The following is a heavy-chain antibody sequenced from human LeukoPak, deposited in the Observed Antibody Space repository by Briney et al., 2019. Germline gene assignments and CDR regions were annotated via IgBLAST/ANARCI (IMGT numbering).Heavy chain of an antibody. D-gene: IGHD4-17*01. CDR2: IXXSSSYI. J-gene: IGHJ2*01. Sequence: GGSLRLSCAASGFTFSSYSMXXXXXXXXXXXXXXXSIXXSSSYIYYADSVXGXFXXXRXXXXXXXYLQMNSLRAEDTAVYYCAVLTVTFPGWYFDLWGRGTRVTVSS. CDR1: GFTFSSYS. V-gene: IGHV3-21*01. CDR3: AVLTVTFPGWYFDL.